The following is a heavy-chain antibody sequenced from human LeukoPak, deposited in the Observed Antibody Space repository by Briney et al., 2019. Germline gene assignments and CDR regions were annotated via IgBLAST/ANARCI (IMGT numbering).Heavy chain of an antibody. V-gene: IGHV4-59*01. CDR1: GGSISSYY. J-gene: IGHJ1*01. CDR3: AISANPAYCGGDCYSERYFQH. D-gene: IGHD2-21*01. CDR2: IYYSGST. Sequence: SETLSLTCTVSGGSISSYYWSWLRQPPGKGLEWSGYIYYSGSTNYNPSLKSRVTISVDTSKNQFSLKLSSVTAADTAVYYCAISANPAYCGGDCYSERYFQHWGQGTLVTVSS.